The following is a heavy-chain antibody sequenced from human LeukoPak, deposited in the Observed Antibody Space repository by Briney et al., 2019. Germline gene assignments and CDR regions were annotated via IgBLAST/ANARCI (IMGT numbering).Heavy chain of an antibody. D-gene: IGHD3-10*01. CDR2: INVVNGAI. Sequence: GGSLRLSCATSGFTLRYYQMNWVRQAPGKGLEWVSYINVVNGAIYYADSVKGRFTISGDIATDSVYLQMNSLRAEDTALYYCVRDGNRGYDMDVWGQGTAVTVSS. J-gene: IGHJ6*02. CDR1: GFTLRYYQ. CDR3: VRDGNRGYDMDV. V-gene: IGHV3-48*01.